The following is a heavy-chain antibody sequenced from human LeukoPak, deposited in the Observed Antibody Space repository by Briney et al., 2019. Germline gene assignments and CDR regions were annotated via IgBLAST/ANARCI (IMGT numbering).Heavy chain of an antibody. J-gene: IGHJ4*02. D-gene: IGHD6-13*01. CDR3: TTVLSSNRCNLCDY. V-gene: IGHV3-74*03. Sequence: GSLRLSCAASGFTFSRYWMHWVRQAPGKGLMWVSRISPDGSTTLYADSVKGRFTISRDNAKNTLYLQMNSLGAEDTAVYYCTTVLSSNRCNLCDYWGQGTLVTVSS. CDR2: ISPDGSTT. CDR1: GFTFSRYW.